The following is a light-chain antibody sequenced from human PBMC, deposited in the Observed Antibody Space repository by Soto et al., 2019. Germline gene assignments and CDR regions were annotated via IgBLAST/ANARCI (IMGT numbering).Light chain of an antibody. Sequence: EIVMTQSPATLSVSPGERATLSCRASQSITTKLAWYQQRPGQAPRPLIYGASNRATGIPARFSGSGSGTDFTLTISSLQSDDSAVYYCQQYDNWPRTFGPGTKV. CDR1: QSITTK. CDR2: GAS. V-gene: IGKV3-15*01. J-gene: IGKJ1*01. CDR3: QQYDNWPRT.